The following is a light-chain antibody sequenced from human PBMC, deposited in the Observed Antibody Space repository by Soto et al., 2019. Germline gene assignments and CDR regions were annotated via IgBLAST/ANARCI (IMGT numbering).Light chain of an antibody. CDR1: QSVSSY. V-gene: IGKV3-11*01. CDR2: DAS. CDR3: QQRSNWPPIT. Sequence: EIVLTQSPATLSLSPWERATLSVRASQSVSSYLAWYHQKPGQAPRLLIYDASNRATGIPARFSGSGSGTDFTLTISSLEPEDFAVYYCQQRSNWPPITFGQGTRLEI. J-gene: IGKJ5*01.